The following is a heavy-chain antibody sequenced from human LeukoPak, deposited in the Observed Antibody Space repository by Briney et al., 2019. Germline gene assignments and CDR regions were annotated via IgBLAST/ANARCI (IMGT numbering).Heavy chain of an antibody. CDR2: ISAYNGNT. CDR3: ARELYYDTLTGYYFWFDP. J-gene: IGHJ5*02. Sequence: ASVKVSCKASGYTFTSYGISWVRQAPGQGLEWMGWISAYNGNTNYAQKLQGRVTMTTDTSTSTAYMELRSLRSDDTAVYYCARELYYDTLTGYYFWFDPWGQGTLVTVSS. D-gene: IGHD3-9*01. V-gene: IGHV1-18*01. CDR1: GYTFTSYG.